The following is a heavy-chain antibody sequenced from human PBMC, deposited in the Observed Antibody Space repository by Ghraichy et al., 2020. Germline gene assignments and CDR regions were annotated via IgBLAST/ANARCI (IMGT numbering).Heavy chain of an antibody. D-gene: IGHD3-3*01. V-gene: IGHV4-39*01. CDR3: ARQHPIKTYYDFWSGSGYFDL. Sequence: SQTLSLTCTVSGGSISSSSYYWGWIRQPPGKGLEWIGSIYYGGSTYYNPSLKSRVTISVDTSKNQFSLKLSSVTAADTAVYYCARQHPIKTYYDFWSGSGYFDLWGRGTLVTVSS. J-gene: IGHJ2*01. CDR2: IYYGGST. CDR1: GGSISSSSYY.